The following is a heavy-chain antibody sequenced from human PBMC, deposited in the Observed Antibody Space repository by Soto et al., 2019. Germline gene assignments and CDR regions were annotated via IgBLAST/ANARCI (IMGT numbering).Heavy chain of an antibody. Sequence: SGPTLVNPTQTLTLTCTFSGFSLSTSGVGVGWIRQPPGKALEWLALIYWNDDKRYSPSLKSRLTITKDTSKNQVVLTMTNMDPVDTATYYCAHLPCYDFWSGYYTRNAWFDPWGQGTLVTVSS. V-gene: IGHV2-5*01. CDR2: IYWNDDK. D-gene: IGHD3-3*01. J-gene: IGHJ5*02. CDR1: GFSLSTSGVG. CDR3: AHLPCYDFWSGYYTRNAWFDP.